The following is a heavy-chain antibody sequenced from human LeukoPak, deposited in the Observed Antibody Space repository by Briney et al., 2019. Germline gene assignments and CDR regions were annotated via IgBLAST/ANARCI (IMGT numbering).Heavy chain of an antibody. J-gene: IGHJ6*02. CDR1: GYTFTSYG. Sequence: ASVKVSCKASGYTFTSYGISWVRQAPGQGLEWMGWISAYNGNTNYARKLQGRVTMTTDTSTSTAYMELRSLRSDDTAVYYCARVKLTIFGVAIPPRMDVGGQGTTVTVSS. CDR2: ISAYNGNT. V-gene: IGHV1-18*01. D-gene: IGHD3-3*01. CDR3: ARVKLTIFGVAIPPRMDV.